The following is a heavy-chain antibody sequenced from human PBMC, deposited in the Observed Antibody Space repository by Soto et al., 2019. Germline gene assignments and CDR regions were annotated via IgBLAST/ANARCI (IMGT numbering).Heavy chain of an antibody. CDR3: AKRAFGTTYYSYQYHLAV. D-gene: IGHD2-21*01. V-gene: IGHV3-23*01. J-gene: IGHJ6*02. Sequence: GSLRLSCAASGFTFSNYAVSWVRQAPGKGLEWVSGISGSGGATYYADSVKGRFTISSDNSKNTLYLQMNRLRAVDTAVYYCAKRAFGTTYYSYQYHLAVWAQGTTDPVSS. CDR2: ISGSGGAT. CDR1: GFTFSNYA.